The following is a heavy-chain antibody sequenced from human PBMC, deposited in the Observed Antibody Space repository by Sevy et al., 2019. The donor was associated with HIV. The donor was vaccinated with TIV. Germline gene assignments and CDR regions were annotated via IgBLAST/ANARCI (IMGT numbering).Heavy chain of an antibody. V-gene: IGHV3-9*01. J-gene: IGHJ4*02. CDR3: AKGHAFSTYAALEY. D-gene: IGHD2-2*01. Sequence: GGSLRLSCAASGFTFDDYAKSWVRQVPGKGLEWVATISSNSATVNYVDSVKGRFTISRDNAKNSLYLQMNSLRPEDTAFYYCAKGHAFSTYAALEYWGQGALVTVSS. CDR1: GFTFDDYA. CDR2: ISSNSATV.